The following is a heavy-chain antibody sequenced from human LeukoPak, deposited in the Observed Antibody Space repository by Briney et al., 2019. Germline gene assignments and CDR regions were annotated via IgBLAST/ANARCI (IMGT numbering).Heavy chain of an antibody. CDR1: GFTFSSYW. V-gene: IGHV3-7*01. J-gene: IGHJ6*02. CDR2: IKQDGSEK. D-gene: IGHD2-8*01. CDR3: AREDHPTYDIVIMVYAIRYGMDV. Sequence: GSLRLSCAASGFTFSSYWMSWVRQAPGKGLEWVANIKQDGSEKYYVDSVKGRFTISRDNAKNSLYLQMNSLRAEDTAVYYCAREDHPTYDIVIMVYAIRYGMDVWGQGTTVTVSS.